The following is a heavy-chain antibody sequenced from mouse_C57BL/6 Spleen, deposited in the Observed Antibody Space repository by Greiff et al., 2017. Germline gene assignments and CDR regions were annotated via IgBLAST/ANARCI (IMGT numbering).Heavy chain of an antibody. Sequence: QVQLQQPGAELVKPGASVKVSCKASGYTFTSYWMHWVKQTPGQGLEWIGRIHPSDSDTYYNQKFKGRATLTVDKSSSTAYMQLSSLTSAHSAVYYGATYDYDVDCWGQGTALTVSS. V-gene: IGHV1-74*01. J-gene: IGHJ2*01. CDR2: IHPSDSDT. D-gene: IGHD2-4*01. CDR3: ATYDYDVDC. CDR1: GYTFTSYW.